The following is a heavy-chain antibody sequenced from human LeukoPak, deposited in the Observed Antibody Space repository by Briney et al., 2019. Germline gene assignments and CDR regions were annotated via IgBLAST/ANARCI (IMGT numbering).Heavy chain of an antibody. CDR3: ARSERGYCSGGSCYFDY. J-gene: IGHJ4*02. D-gene: IGHD2-15*01. CDR2: ISSSSSYI. V-gene: IGHV3-21*01. Sequence: GGSLRLSCAASGFTFSSYSMNWVRQAPGKGLEWVSSISSSSSYIYYADSVKGRFTISRDNAKNSLYLQMNSLRAEDTAVYYCARSERGYCSGGSCYFDYWGQGTLVTVSS. CDR1: GFTFSSYS.